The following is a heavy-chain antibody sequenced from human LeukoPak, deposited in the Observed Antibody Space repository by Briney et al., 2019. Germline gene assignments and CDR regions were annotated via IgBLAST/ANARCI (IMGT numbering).Heavy chain of an antibody. CDR3: ARDSSGYYDN. J-gene: IGHJ4*02. Sequence: PSETLSLTCTVSGGSVSSGSYYWSWIRQPSGKGLEWIGYIYYSGSTNYNPSLKSRVTISVDTSKNQFSLKLSSVTAADTAVYYCARDSSGYYDNWGQGTLVTVSS. CDR2: IYYSGST. V-gene: IGHV4-61*01. D-gene: IGHD3-22*01. CDR1: GGSVSSGSYY.